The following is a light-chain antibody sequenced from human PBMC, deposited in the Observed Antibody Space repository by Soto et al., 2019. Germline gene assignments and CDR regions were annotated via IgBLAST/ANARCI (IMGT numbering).Light chain of an antibody. CDR3: QQYQSCPLT. J-gene: IGKJ4*01. V-gene: IGKV3-15*01. CDR1: QSVYSN. Sequence: EIVMTQSPATLSVSPGERATLSCRASQSVYSNLAWYQQTPGQAPRLLIYVASTRATGIPARFSGSGSGTEFTLTISSLQSEDFAVYYCQQYQSCPLTFGGGTKVEIK. CDR2: VAS.